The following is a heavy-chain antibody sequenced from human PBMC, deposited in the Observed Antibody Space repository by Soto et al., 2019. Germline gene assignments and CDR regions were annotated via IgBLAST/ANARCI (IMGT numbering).Heavy chain of an antibody. J-gene: IGHJ4*02. CDR2: IHSIRSIR. CDR1: GFTFSSHA. CDR3: ARAARTADDAY. Sequence: EVQLVESGGGLVQPGGSLRLSCAVSGFTFSSHAMNWVRQAPGKGLEWVAYIHSIRSIRYYADSVKGRFTISRDNAKNSMSLPMDSLRDEDTAVYYCARAARTADDAYWGQGTLVTVSS. V-gene: IGHV3-48*02.